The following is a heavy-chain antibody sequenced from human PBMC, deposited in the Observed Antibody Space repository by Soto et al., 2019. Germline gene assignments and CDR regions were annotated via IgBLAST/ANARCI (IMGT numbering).Heavy chain of an antibody. J-gene: IGHJ6*02. CDR3: ASVETQRYYYGMDV. CDR2: IIPIFRTA. V-gene: IGHV1-69*13. Sequence: EASVKVSCKASVYTFTSYDINWVRQAPGQGLEWMGGIIPIFRTADYAQKFQGRVTITADESTSTAYMELSSLRSEDTAVYYCASVETQRYYYGMDVWGQGTTVTVSS. CDR1: VYTFTSYD. D-gene: IGHD2-15*01.